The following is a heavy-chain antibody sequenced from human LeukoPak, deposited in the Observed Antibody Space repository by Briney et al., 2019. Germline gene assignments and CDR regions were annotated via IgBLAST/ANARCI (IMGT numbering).Heavy chain of an antibody. J-gene: IGHJ5*02. CDR1: GYSISSGYY. V-gene: IGHV4-38-2*01. Sequence: PSETLSLTCAVSGYSISSGYYWGWIRQPPGKGLEWINDIHHSGSTHYNPSLKSRVTISVDTSKNQFSLNLSSVTAADTAMYYCARQFTRAAANPWGQGTLVTVSS. CDR2: IHHSGST. CDR3: ARQFTRAAANP. D-gene: IGHD6-13*01.